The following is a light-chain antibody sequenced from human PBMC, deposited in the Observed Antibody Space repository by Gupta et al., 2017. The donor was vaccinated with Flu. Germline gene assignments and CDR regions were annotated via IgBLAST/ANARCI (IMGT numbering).Light chain of an antibody. Sequence: DIQMTQSPSSLSASVGDRVTITCRASQSISSYLNWYQQKPGKAPKLMIYAASSLQGGIPSRFSGSGSGTDFTLTISSLQAEDFATYYCQQNYSSPRTFGQGTKVEIK. CDR1: QSISSY. CDR3: QQNYSSPRT. CDR2: AAS. V-gene: IGKV1-39*01. J-gene: IGKJ1*01.